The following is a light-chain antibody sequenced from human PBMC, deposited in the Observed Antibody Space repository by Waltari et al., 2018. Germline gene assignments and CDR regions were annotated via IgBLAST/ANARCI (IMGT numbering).Light chain of an antibody. CDR1: QGIGNS. V-gene: IGKV1-NL1*01. J-gene: IGKJ4*01. Sequence: EIQMTQSPSSLSASFGDRVTLTCRASQGIGNSLAWYQQKPGKAPKLLLYAASRLESGVQSRFSGSGSGTDYTLTIIGLQSEDVATYYCQQYYSKPLTFGGGTKVEIK. CDR3: QQYYSKPLT. CDR2: AAS.